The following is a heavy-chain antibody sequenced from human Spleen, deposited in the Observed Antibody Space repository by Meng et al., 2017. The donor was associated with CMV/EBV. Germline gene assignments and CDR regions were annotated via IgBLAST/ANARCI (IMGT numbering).Heavy chain of an antibody. D-gene: IGHD5-12*01. CDR3: ARGHSGYDYYFDY. V-gene: IGHV4-34*01. CDR2: INHSGST. J-gene: IGHJ4*02. Sequence: QVQLQQGGARLLKPSETLSLTCAVYGGSFSGYYWSWIRQPPGKGLEWIGEINHSGSTNYNPSLKSRVTISVDTSKNQFSLKLSSVTAADTAVYYCARGHSGYDYYFDYWGQGTLVTVSS. CDR1: GGSFSGYY.